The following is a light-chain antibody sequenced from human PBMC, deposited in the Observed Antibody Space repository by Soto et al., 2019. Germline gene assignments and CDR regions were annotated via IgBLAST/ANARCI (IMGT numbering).Light chain of an antibody. CDR1: SSDVGGYNY. V-gene: IGLV2-11*01. Sequence: QSALTQPRSVSGSPGQSVTISCTGTSSDVGGYNYVSWYQQHPGKAPKLMIYDVSKRPSGVPDRFSGSKSGNTASLTISGLQAEDEADYYCCSYAGSYTGKVFGGGTKLTV. CDR2: DVS. CDR3: CSYAGSYTGKV. J-gene: IGLJ2*01.